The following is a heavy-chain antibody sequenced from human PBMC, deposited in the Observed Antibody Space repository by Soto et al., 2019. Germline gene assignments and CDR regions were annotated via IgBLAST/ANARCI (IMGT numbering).Heavy chain of an antibody. CDR2: INPDNGNT. V-gene: IGHV1-3*01. J-gene: IGHJ5*02. CDR1: GYTFTRYT. D-gene: IGHD2-15*01. CDR3: ARGIATGQLDP. Sequence: ASVKVSCKASGYTFTRYTMNWVRQAPGQRLEWMGWINPDNGNTKSSQKFQDRVIITRDTSASTAYMDLSSLRSEDTAVYYCARGIATGQLDPWGQGTLVSVSS.